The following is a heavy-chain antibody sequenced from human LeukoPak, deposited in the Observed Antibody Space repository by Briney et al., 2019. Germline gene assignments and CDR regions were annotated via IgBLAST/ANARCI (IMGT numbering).Heavy chain of an antibody. CDR1: GYSISSGYY. V-gene: IGHV4-38-2*02. Sequence: SETLSLTCTVSGYSISSGYYWGWIRQPPGKGLEWIGSIYHSGSTYYNPSLKSRVTISVDTSKNQFSLKLSSVTAADTAVYYCASSVYSSSKVDYWGQGTLVTVSS. CDR2: IYHSGST. CDR3: ASSVYSSSKVDY. J-gene: IGHJ4*02. D-gene: IGHD6-6*01.